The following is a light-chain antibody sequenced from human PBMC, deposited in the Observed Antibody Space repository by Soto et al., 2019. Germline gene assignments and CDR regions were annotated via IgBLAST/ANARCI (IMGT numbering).Light chain of an antibody. CDR1: QNIKTY. Sequence: DIQMTQSPSSLSASVGDSVTITCRASQNIKTYLNWYQQKPGKAPNLLIYAESSLHSGVPSRFSGSGSGTDFNLTISSLQPEDFATYYCQKSFSSPPWTFGQGTKVEIK. CDR2: AES. CDR3: QKSFSSPPWT. V-gene: IGKV1-39*01. J-gene: IGKJ1*01.